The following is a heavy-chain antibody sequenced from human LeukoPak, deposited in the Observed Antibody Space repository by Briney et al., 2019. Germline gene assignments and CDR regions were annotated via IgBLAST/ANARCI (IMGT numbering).Heavy chain of an antibody. J-gene: IGHJ5*02. Sequence: SETLSLTCTVSGGSISSSSYYWGWIRQPPEKGLEWIGSIYYSGSTYYNPSLKSRVTISVDTSKDQFPLKLSSVTAADTAVYYCARKGTYEQQPQPHWFDPWGQGTLVTVSS. CDR2: IYYSGST. CDR1: GGSISSSSYY. CDR3: ARKGTYEQQPQPHWFDP. D-gene: IGHD6-13*01. V-gene: IGHV4-39*06.